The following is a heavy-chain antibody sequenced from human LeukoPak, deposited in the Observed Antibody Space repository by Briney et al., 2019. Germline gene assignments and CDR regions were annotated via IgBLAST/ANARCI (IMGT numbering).Heavy chain of an antibody. CDR2: ISSSGSTI. J-gene: IGHJ6*02. V-gene: IGHV3-11*04. Sequence: GGSLRLSCAASGFTFSDYYMSWIRQAPGKGLEWVSYISSSGSTIYYADSVKGRLTISRDNAKNSLYLQMNSLRAEDTAVYYCARALFAGAFYGMDVWGQGTTVTVSS. CDR3: ARALFAGAFYGMDV. D-gene: IGHD3-10*01. CDR1: GFTFSDYY.